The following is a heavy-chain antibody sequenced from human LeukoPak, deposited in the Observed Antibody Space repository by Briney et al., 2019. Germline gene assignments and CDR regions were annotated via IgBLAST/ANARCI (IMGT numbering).Heavy chain of an antibody. D-gene: IGHD3-22*01. V-gene: IGHV4-59*01. Sequence: PSETLSLTCTVSGGSISNYYWSWIRQPPGKGLEWIGYIYYSGSTNYNPSLKSRVTISVDTSKNQFSLKLNSVTAADTAVYYCAGGGDSGGYYYPMFDYWGQGTLVTVSS. CDR3: AGGGDSGGYYYPMFDY. CDR2: IYYSGST. J-gene: IGHJ4*02. CDR1: GGSISNYY.